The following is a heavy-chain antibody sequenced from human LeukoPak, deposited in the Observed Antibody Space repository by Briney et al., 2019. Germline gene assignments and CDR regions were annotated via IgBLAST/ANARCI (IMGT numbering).Heavy chain of an antibody. Sequence: PGGSLRLSCAASGFTFSSYSMNWVRQAPGQGLEWVSSISSSSSYIYYADSVKGRFTISRDNAKNSLYLQMNGLRAEDTAVYYCARELGVGVIGDAFDIWGQGTVVTVSS. V-gene: IGHV3-21*01. CDR1: GFTFSSYS. CDR3: ARELGVGVIGDAFDI. D-gene: IGHD3-22*01. CDR2: ISSSSSYI. J-gene: IGHJ3*02.